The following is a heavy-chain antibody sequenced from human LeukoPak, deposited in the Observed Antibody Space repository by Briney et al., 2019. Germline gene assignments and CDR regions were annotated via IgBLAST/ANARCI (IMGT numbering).Heavy chain of an antibody. CDR2: IYHSGST. Sequence: SQTLSLTCAVSGGSISSGGYSWSWIRQPPGKGPEWIGYIYHSGSTYYNPSLKSRVTISVDRSKNQFSLKLSSVTAADTAVYYCASVLMVYATFDYWGQGTLVTVSS. J-gene: IGHJ4*02. V-gene: IGHV4-30-2*01. D-gene: IGHD2-8*01. CDR1: GGSISSGGYS. CDR3: ASVLMVYATFDY.